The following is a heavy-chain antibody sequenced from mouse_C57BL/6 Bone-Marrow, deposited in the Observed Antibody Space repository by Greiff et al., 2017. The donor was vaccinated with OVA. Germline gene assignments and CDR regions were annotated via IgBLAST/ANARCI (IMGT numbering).Heavy chain of an antibody. J-gene: IGHJ2*01. Sequence: QVQLQQPGAELVKPGASVKLSCKASGYTFTSYWMHWVKPRPGQGLEWIGMIHPNSGSTNYNEKFKSKATLTVDKSSSTAYMQLSSLTSEDSAVYYCARPDYYGSRDFDYWGQGTTLTVSS. D-gene: IGHD1-1*01. CDR1: GYTFTSYW. CDR2: IHPNSGST. CDR3: ARPDYYGSRDFDY. V-gene: IGHV1-64*01.